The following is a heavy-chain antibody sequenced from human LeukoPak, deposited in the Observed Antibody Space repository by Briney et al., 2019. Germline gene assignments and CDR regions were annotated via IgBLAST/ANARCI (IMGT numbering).Heavy chain of an antibody. D-gene: IGHD3-9*01. Sequence: GASVKVSCKASGGTFISYAISWVRQAPGQGLEWMGGIIPIFGTANYAQKFQGRVTITADESTSTAYMELSSLRSEDTAVYYCARCEVLRYFDWYSSFDYWGRGTLVTVSS. V-gene: IGHV1-69*01. CDR2: IIPIFGTA. CDR1: GGTFISYA. J-gene: IGHJ4*02. CDR3: ARCEVLRYFDWYSSFDY.